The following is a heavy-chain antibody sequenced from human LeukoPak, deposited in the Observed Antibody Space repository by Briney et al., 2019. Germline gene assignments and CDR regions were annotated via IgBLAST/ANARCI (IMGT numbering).Heavy chain of an antibody. Sequence: GGSLRLSCAASGFTFSSYGMHWVRQAPGKGLEWVAVIWYDGSNKYYADSVKRRFTISRDNSKNTLFLQMNSLRAEDTAVYYCARYYDSSGYMWFDPWGQGTLVTVSS. V-gene: IGHV3-33*01. J-gene: IGHJ5*02. D-gene: IGHD3-22*01. CDR2: IWYDGSNK. CDR3: ARYYDSSGYMWFDP. CDR1: GFTFSSYG.